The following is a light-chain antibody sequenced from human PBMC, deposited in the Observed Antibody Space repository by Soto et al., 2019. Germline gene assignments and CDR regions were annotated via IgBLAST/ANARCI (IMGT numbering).Light chain of an antibody. CDR2: GAS. CDR1: QSINNNY. Sequence: EIVLTQSPGTLSLSPGERATLSCRASQSINNNYLAWFQQKPRQAPRLLIHGASIRATAIQDRFSGSTSATDFTLTISRLEPEDFAVYYCQQHGSSPWTFGQGTKVEIK. V-gene: IGKV3-20*01. J-gene: IGKJ1*01. CDR3: QQHGSSPWT.